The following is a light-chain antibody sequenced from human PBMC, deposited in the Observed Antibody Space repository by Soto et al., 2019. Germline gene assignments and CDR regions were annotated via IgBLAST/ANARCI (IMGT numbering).Light chain of an antibody. J-gene: IGKJ5*01. CDR2: SAS. Sequence: EIVLTQSPGPLSLSPGERATLSCRASQSVSRRYLAWYQQKPGQAARLLIQSASSSATGIPDRFSGSWAGTDFTLTISRLEPEDFAVYYCQQYADSSQITFGQGTRLEIK. CDR1: QSVSRRY. V-gene: IGKV3-20*01. CDR3: QQYADSSQIT.